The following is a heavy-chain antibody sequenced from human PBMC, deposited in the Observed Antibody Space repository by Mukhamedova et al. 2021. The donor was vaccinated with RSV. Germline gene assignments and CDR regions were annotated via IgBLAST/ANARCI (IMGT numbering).Heavy chain of an antibody. V-gene: IGHV3-11*01. CDR3: ARGPYYGSGSYYYGMDV. D-gene: IGHD3-10*01. Sequence: TISRDNAKNSLYLQMNSLRAEDTAVYYCARGPYYGSGSYYYGMDVWGQGTMVTVSS. J-gene: IGHJ6*02.